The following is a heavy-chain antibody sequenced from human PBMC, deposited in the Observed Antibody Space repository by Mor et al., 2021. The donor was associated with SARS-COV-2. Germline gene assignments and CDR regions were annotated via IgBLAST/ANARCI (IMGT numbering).Heavy chain of an antibody. CDR2: SRRSKV. Sequence: SRRSKVFYADSVKGRFTISRDNAKNSLYLHMNSLRVEDTAVFYCARAGFSDDSGHPYYLDYWGQG. J-gene: IGHJ4*02. CDR3: ARAGFSDDSGHPYYLDY. V-gene: IGHV3-48*01. D-gene: IGHD3-22*01.